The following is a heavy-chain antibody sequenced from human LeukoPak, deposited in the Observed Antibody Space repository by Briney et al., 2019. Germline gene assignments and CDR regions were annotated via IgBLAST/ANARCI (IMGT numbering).Heavy chain of an antibody. V-gene: IGHV3-15*01. CDR1: GFTFSNAW. CDR3: TTLNFIVVVPAGWFDP. D-gene: IGHD2-2*01. J-gene: IGHJ5*02. Sequence: GGSLRPSCAASGFTFSNAWMSWVRQAPGKGLEWVGRIKSKTDGGTTDYAAPVKGRFTISRDDSKNTLYLQMNSLKTEDTAVYYCTTLNFIVVVPAGWFDPWGQGTLVTVSS. CDR2: IKSKTDGGTT.